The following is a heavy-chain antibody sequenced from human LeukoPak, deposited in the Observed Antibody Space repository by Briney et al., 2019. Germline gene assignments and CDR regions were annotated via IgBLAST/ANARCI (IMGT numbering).Heavy chain of an antibody. CDR2: MNPNSGNT. Sequence: ASVKVSCKASGYTFTSYDINWVRQATGQGLEWMGWMNPNSGNTGYAQKFQGRVTITRNTSISTAYMELSSLRSEDTAVYYCARSGYSYGADAFDIWGQGTMVTVSS. CDR1: GYTFTSYD. J-gene: IGHJ3*02. CDR3: ARSGYSYGADAFDI. V-gene: IGHV1-8*03. D-gene: IGHD5-18*01.